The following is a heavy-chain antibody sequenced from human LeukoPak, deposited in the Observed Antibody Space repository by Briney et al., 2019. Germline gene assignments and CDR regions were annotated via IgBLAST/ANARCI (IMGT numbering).Heavy chain of an antibody. CDR2: ISSSGSTI. D-gene: IGHD3-16*01. Sequence: GGSLRLSCAASGFTFSSYEMNWVRQAPGKGLEWVSYISSSGSTIYYADSVKGRLTISRDNAKNPLYLQMNSLGSEDTAVYYCARERRAWGEDFWGQGTLVTVSS. CDR1: GFTFSSYE. J-gene: IGHJ4*02. CDR3: ARERRAWGEDF. V-gene: IGHV3-48*03.